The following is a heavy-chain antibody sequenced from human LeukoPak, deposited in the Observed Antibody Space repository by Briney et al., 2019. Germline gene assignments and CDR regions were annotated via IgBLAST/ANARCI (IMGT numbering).Heavy chain of an antibody. Sequence: SETLSLTCTVSGVSISSYYWSWVRQPPGKGLEWVGYIYTSGSTTYNPSLKSRVTISVDTSKNHFSLKLSSVTAADTAVYYCARHYDSSVEGDAFDIWGQGTMVTVSS. D-gene: IGHD3-22*01. CDR2: IYTSGST. V-gene: IGHV4-4*09. CDR1: GVSISSYY. J-gene: IGHJ3*02. CDR3: ARHYDSSVEGDAFDI.